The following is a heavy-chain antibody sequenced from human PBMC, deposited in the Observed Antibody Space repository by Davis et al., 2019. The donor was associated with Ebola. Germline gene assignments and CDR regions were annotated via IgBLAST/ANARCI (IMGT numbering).Heavy chain of an antibody. J-gene: IGHJ5*02. D-gene: IGHD4-17*01. CDR3: ARDQFTVTTGWFDP. CDR1: GYTFTGYY. CDR2: INPNSGGT. Sequence: ASVTVSCKASGYTFTGYYMHWVRQAPGQGLEWMGWINPNSGGTNYAQKFQGWVTMTRDTSISTAYMELSRLRSDDTAVYYCARDQFTVTTGWFDPWGQGTLVTVSS. V-gene: IGHV1-2*04.